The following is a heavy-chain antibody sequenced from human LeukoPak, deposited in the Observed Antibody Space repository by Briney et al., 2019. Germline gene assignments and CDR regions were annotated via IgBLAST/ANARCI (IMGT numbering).Heavy chain of an antibody. D-gene: IGHD4-17*01. CDR3: ARDRDTVPYYYGMDV. CDR2: IKQDGSEK. Sequence: GGSLRLSCAASGFTFSSYWMSWVRQAPGKGLEWVANIKQDGSEKYYVDSMKGRFTISRDNAKNSLYLQMNSLRAEDTAVYYCARDRDTVPYYYGMDVWGQGTTVTVSS. V-gene: IGHV3-7*01. J-gene: IGHJ6*02. CDR1: GFTFSSYW.